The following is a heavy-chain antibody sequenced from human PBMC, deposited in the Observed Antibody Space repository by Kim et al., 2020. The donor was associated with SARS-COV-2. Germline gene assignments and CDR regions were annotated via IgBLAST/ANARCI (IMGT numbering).Heavy chain of an antibody. Sequence: SETLSLTCTVSGGSVSSGSYYWSWIRQPPGKGLEWIGYIYYSGSTNYNPSLKSRVTISVDTSKNQFPLKLSSVTAADTAVYYCARDQGVGATLHYYYGMDVWGQVTTVTVSS. CDR1: GGSVSSGSYY. D-gene: IGHD1-26*01. CDR3: ARDQGVGATLHYYYGMDV. CDR2: IYYSGST. V-gene: IGHV4-61*01. J-gene: IGHJ6*02.